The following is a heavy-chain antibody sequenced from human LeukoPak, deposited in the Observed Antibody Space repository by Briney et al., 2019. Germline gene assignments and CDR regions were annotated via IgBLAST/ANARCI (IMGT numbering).Heavy chain of an antibody. V-gene: IGHV1-18*01. D-gene: IGHD3-3*01. Sequence: ASVKVFCKASGYTFTSYGISWVRQAPGQGLEWMGWISAYNGNTNYAQKLQGRVTMTTDTSTSTAYMELRSLRSDDTAVYYCAREVLRFLEWTTYYYGMDVWGQGTTVTVSS. CDR1: GYTFTSYG. J-gene: IGHJ6*02. CDR3: AREVLRFLEWTTYYYGMDV. CDR2: ISAYNGNT.